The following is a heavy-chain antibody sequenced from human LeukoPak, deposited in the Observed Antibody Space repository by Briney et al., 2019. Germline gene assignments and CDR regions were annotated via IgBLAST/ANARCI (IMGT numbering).Heavy chain of an antibody. CDR3: ARDFYGYSSGWSTFTPWFDP. CDR2: INHSGST. Sequence: SETLSLTCAVYGGSFSGYYWSWIRQPPGKGLEWIGEINHSGSTNYNPSLKSRVTISLGTSKNQFSLKLSSVTAADTAVYYCARDFYGYSSGWSTFTPWFDPWGQGTLVTVSS. J-gene: IGHJ5*02. D-gene: IGHD6-19*01. CDR1: GGSFSGYY. V-gene: IGHV4-34*01.